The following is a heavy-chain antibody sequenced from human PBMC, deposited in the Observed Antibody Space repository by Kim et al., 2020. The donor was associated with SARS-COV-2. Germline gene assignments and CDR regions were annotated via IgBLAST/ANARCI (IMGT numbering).Heavy chain of an antibody. D-gene: IGHD2-15*01. J-gene: IGHJ6*02. V-gene: IGHV3-30*18. CDR2: ISYDGSNK. CDR3: AKEKGCSGGSCYSGYYYYGMDV. Sequence: GGSLRLSCAASGFTFSSYGMHWVRQAPGKGLEWVAVISYDGSNKYYADSVKGRFTISRDNSKNTLYLQMNSLRAEDTAVYYCAKEKGCSGGSCYSGYYYYGMDVWGQGTTVTVSS. CDR1: GFTFSSYG.